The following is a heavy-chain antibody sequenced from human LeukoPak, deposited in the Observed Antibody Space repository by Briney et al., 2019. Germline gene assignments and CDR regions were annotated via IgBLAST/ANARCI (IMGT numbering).Heavy chain of an antibody. Sequence: TSETLSLTCTVSGDSISSSSYCWDWIRQPPGKGLEWIGNIYNSANTHYNPSLKTRITMSVDTSKNQFSLKLNSVTAAGTGIYYCARHSRSAYTGYENAFDIWGQGTMVTVSS. V-gene: IGHV4-39*01. CDR3: ARHSRSAYTGYENAFDI. CDR1: GDSISSSSYC. CDR2: IYNSANT. J-gene: IGHJ3*02. D-gene: IGHD5-12*01.